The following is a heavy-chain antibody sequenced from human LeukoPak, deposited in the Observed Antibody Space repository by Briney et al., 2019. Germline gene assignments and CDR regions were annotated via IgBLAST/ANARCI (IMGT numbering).Heavy chain of an antibody. V-gene: IGHV4-59*01. CDR3: ARESYDFWSGYQGWFDP. CDR2: IYYSGST. D-gene: IGHD3-3*01. Sequence: SETLSLTCTVSGGSISSYYWSWIRQPPGKGLEWIGYIYYSGSTNYNPSLKSRVTISVDTSKNQFSLKLSSVTAADTAVYYCARESYDFWSGYQGWFDPWGQGTLVAVSS. CDR1: GGSISSYY. J-gene: IGHJ5*02.